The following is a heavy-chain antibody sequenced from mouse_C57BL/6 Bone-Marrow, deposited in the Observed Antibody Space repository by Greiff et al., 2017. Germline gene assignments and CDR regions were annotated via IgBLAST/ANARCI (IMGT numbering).Heavy chain of an antibody. CDR3: ARQGHYDGSSQYYFDY. CDR2: IYPGSGST. J-gene: IGHJ2*01. V-gene: IGHV1-55*01. CDR1: GYTFTSYW. D-gene: IGHD1-1*01. Sequence: QVQLQQPGAELVKPGASVKMSCKASGYTFTSYWITWVKQRPGQGLEWIGDIYPGSGSTNYNEKFKSKATLTVDTSSSTAYMQLSSLTSEDSAVYYCARQGHYDGSSQYYFDYWGQGTTLTVSS.